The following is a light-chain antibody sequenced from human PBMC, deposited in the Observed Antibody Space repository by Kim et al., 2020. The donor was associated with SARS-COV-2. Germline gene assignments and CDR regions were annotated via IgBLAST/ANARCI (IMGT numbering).Light chain of an antibody. V-gene: IGLV3-1*01. J-gene: IGLJ2*01. Sequence: SYELTQPPSVSVSPGQTASITCSGDKLGDKYASWYQQKPGQSPVLVIYQDTKRPSGIPERFSGSNSGNTATLTISGTQAMDEADFYCQAWDGSTLVFGGGTQLTVL. CDR2: QDT. CDR1: KLGDKY. CDR3: QAWDGSTLV.